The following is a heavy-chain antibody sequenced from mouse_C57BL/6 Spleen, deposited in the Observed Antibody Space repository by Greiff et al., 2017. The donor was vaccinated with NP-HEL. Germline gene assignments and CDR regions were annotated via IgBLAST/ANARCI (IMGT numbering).Heavy chain of an antibody. Sequence: QVQLQQPGAELVKPGASVKMSCKASGYTFTSYWITWVKPRPGQGLEWIGDIYPGSGSTNYNEKFKSKATLTVDTSSSTAYMQLSSLTSEDSAVYYCARQTPYYGSSYFDYWGQGTTLTVSS. V-gene: IGHV1-55*01. CDR2: IYPGSGST. J-gene: IGHJ2*01. D-gene: IGHD1-1*01. CDR3: ARQTPYYGSSYFDY. CDR1: GYTFTSYW.